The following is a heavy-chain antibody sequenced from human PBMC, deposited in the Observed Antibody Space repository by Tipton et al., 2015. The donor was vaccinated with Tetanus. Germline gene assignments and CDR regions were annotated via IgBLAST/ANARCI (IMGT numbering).Heavy chain of an antibody. CDR1: GYNFTIYW. D-gene: IGHD3-9*01. V-gene: IGHV5-51*01. Sequence: QLVQSGAEVKKPGESLKISCKPSGYNFTIYWIGWVRLMPGKGLEWMGVINPTDYQTSYNPSFEGHVTISADRSINTAYLQWNSLQTSDTAMYFCARRRSAILSGSYHWYFDIWGRGTLATVSS. CDR3: ARRRSAILSGSYHWYFDI. CDR2: INPTDYQT. J-gene: IGHJ2*01.